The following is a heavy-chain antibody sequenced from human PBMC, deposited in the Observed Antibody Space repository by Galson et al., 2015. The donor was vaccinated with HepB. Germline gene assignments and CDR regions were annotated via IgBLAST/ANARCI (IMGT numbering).Heavy chain of an antibody. CDR2: ISYDGSNK. Sequence: SLRLSCAASGFTFSSYGMHWVRQAPGKGLEWVAGISYDGSNKYYADSVKGRFTISRDNSKDTLYLQMNSLRAEDTAVYYCAKDLSGSYPRTQAFDYWGQGTLVTVSS. CDR3: AKDLSGSYPRTQAFDY. CDR1: GFTFSSYG. D-gene: IGHD1-26*01. V-gene: IGHV3-30*18. J-gene: IGHJ4*02.